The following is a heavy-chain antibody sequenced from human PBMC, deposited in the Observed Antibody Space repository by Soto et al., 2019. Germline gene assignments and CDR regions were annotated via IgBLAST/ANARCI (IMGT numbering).Heavy chain of an antibody. V-gene: IGHV1-2*02. CDR2: INPNTGKK. D-gene: IGHD2-15*01. J-gene: IGHJ4*02. CDR1: GYTFSGHF. Sequence: WASVKVSCKTSGYTFSGHFLQWVRQAPGSGPEWMGWINPNTGKKKYGQKFEGRVTMTRDMSSSTAYMELTRLTVDDTAVYFCARAGSYCSGGSCSFAYWGQGALVTV. CDR3: ARAGSYCSGGSCSFAY.